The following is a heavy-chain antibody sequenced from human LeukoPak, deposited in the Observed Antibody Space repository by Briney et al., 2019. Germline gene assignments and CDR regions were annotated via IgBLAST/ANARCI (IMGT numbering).Heavy chain of an antibody. CDR1: GFTFSAYA. J-gene: IGHJ4*02. D-gene: IGHD1-26*01. Sequence: GGSLPLACPAPGFTFSAYAMTWVRQPPGKGLDWDSAISSGSDTIYYADSVKGRFTISSDNPKNTLYLQMNSLRADDTAVYYCAKDHGGSYTGGRYTDNWGQGTLVTVSS. CDR2: ISSGSDTI. CDR3: AKDHGGSYTGGRYTDN. V-gene: IGHV3-23*01.